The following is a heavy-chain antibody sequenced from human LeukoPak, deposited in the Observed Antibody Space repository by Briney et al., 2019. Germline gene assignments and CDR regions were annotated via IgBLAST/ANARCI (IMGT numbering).Heavy chain of an antibody. CDR1: GGSFSGYY. J-gene: IGHJ5*02. D-gene: IGHD1-26*01. CDR3: ARLGIDRYLPIAKRWFDP. V-gene: IGHV4-34*01. Sequence: SETLSLTCAVYGGSFSGYYWGWIRQSPGKGLEWIGEINHSGDTHYNPSLRSRVIISEDNSKNQFSPKLSSVTVADTAVYYCARLGIDRYLPIAKRWFDPWGEGTQVTVSS. CDR2: INHSGDT.